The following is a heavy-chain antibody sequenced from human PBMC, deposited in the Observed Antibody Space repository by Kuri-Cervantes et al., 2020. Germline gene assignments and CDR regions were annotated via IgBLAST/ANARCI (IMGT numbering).Heavy chain of an antibody. D-gene: IGHD1-26*01. V-gene: IGHV1-2*02. CDR3: ARDHSGGWFDP. J-gene: IGHJ5*02. CDR2: INPNSGGT. CDR1: GYTFTGYY. Sequence: ASVKVSCKASGYTFTGYYMNWVRQDPGQGLEWMGWINPNSGGTNYAPKFQGRVTMTRDTSINTVYMELTNLRSDDTAIYYCARDHSGGWFDPWGQGVLVTVSS.